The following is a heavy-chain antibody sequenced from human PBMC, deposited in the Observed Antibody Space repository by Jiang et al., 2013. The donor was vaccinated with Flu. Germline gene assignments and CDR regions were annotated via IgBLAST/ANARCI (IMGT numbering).Heavy chain of an antibody. Sequence: SWVRQAPGQGLEWMGWISAYNGNTNYAQKLQGRVTMTTDTSTSTAYMELRSLRSDDTAVYYCARGQDLRGEDAFDIWGQGTMVTVSS. CDR3: ARGQDLRGEDAFDI. V-gene: IGHV1-18*01. CDR2: ISAYNGNT. D-gene: IGHD3-10*01. J-gene: IGHJ3*02.